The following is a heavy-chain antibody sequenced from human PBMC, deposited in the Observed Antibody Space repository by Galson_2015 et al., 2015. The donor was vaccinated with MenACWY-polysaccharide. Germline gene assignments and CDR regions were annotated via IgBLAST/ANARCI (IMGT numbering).Heavy chain of an antibody. V-gene: IGHV3-30-3*01. CDR3: ARDYCSRTSCYGLDV. CDR1: GFTFNSYA. D-gene: IGHD2-2*01. Sequence: SLRLCCASSGFTFNSYAMHWGRQAPGKGLEWVAVISYDETNKYYADSVKGRFTISRDNSKNTLYLQMNSLRAEDAAVYYCARDYCSRTSCYGLDVWGQGTTVTVSS. J-gene: IGHJ6*02. CDR2: ISYDETNK.